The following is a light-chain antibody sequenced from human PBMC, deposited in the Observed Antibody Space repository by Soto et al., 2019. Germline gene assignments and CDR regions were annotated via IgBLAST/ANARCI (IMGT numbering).Light chain of an antibody. J-gene: IGLJ2*01. CDR3: SSYAGSNNFGV. Sequence: QSALTQPPSVSGSPGQSVTISCTGTSRDVGDYNYVSWYQHQPDKAPKLMIYEVTKRPSGVPDRFSGSKSGNTASLTVSGLQAEDEADYYCSSYAGSNNFGVFGGGTKLTVL. CDR2: EVT. V-gene: IGLV2-8*01. CDR1: SRDVGDYNY.